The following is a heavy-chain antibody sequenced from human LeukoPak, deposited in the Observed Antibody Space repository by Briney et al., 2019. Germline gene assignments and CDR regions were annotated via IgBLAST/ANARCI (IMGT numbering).Heavy chain of an antibody. J-gene: IGHJ4*02. CDR3: AKDLFAVTTATDY. D-gene: IGHD4-17*01. CDR1: GFTFSSYA. V-gene: IGHV3-23*01. CDR2: ISGSGGST. Sequence: GGSLRPSCAASGFTFSSYAMSWVRQAPGKGVEWVSAISGSGGSTYYADSVKGGFNISRDNPKNTLYLQMNSLRAEDTAVYYCAKDLFAVTTATDYWGQGTLVTVSS.